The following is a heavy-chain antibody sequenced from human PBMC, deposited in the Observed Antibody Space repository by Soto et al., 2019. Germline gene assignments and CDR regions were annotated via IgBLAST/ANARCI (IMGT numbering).Heavy chain of an antibody. J-gene: IGHJ6*02. V-gene: IGHV1-69*13. CDR3: ARDPDFWSGYYRWDYYYYGMDV. Sequence: ASVKVSCKASGGTFSSYAISWVRQAPGQGLEWMGGIIPIFGTANYAQKFQGRVTITADESTSTAYMELSSLRSEDTAVYYCARDPDFWSGYYRWDYYYYGMDVWGQGTTVTVSS. D-gene: IGHD3-3*01. CDR2: IIPIFGTA. CDR1: GGTFSSYA.